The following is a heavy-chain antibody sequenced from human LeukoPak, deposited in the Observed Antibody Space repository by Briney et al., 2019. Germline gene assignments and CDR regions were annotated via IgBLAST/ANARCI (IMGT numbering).Heavy chain of an antibody. CDR3: AKSNGYGLVDI. V-gene: IGHV4-4*07. Sequence: SETLSLTCTVSGGSISSYYWSWIRQPAGKGLEWIGRISTSGSTNYNPSLKSRVTISLDTSRNQFSLKLTSVTAADTAVYYCAKSNGYGLVDIWGQGTMVTVSS. J-gene: IGHJ3*02. CDR1: GGSISSYY. D-gene: IGHD3-10*01. CDR2: ISTSGST.